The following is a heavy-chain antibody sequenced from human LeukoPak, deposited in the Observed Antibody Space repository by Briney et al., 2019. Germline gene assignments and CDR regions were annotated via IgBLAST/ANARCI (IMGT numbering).Heavy chain of an antibody. V-gene: IGHV1-18*01. Sequence: GASVKVSCTATSRIIWVRQAPGQGLEWMGWIGSYGGDTYYAQKFQGRVTVTTDTSTSTVHMELRSLRSDDTAVYYCARDPWNFYDDSGYYRDFDSWGQGTLVTVSS. CDR3: ARDPWNFYDDSGYYRDFDS. CDR1: TSR. D-gene: IGHD3-22*01. CDR2: IGSYGGDT. J-gene: IGHJ5*01.